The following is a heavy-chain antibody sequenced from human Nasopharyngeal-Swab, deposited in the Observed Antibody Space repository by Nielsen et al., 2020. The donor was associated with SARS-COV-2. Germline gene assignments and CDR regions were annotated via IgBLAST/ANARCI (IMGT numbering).Heavy chain of an antibody. D-gene: IGHD3-3*01. CDR2: INNSGST. Sequence: WIRQPPGKGLEWIGEINNSGSTNYNPSLKSRVTISVNTSKNQFSLKLSSVTAADTAVYYCARGEVLRFLEWFEGGDAFDIWGQGTMVTVSS. CDR3: ARGEVLRFLEWFEGGDAFDI. J-gene: IGHJ3*02. V-gene: IGHV4-34*01.